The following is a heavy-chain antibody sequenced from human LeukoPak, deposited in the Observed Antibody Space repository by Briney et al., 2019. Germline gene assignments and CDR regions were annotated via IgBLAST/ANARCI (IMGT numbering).Heavy chain of an antibody. CDR2: IYTSGST. Sequence: SETLSLTCTVSGGSISSYYWSWIRQPAGKGLEWIGRIYTSGSTNYNPSLKSRVTMSVDTSKNQFSLKLSSVTAADTAVYYCARDSYCSTTSCHLDYWGQGILVTVSS. CDR3: ARDSYCSTTSCHLDY. CDR1: GGSISSYY. J-gene: IGHJ4*02. D-gene: IGHD2-2*01. V-gene: IGHV4-4*07.